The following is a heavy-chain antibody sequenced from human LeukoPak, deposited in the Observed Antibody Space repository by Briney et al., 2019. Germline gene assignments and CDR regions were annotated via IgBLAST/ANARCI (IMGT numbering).Heavy chain of an antibody. CDR1: VFSFSSYL. V-gene: IGHV3-74*01. CDR2: NNSDGRST. Sequence: GGSLRVSCAPSVFSFSSYLMHWVRQAPGKGLVWVSRNNSDGRSTTYVDSVKGRFTISRDNAKNTLYRQRNRLRAEDTAVYYCARGLTGRNAFNFLGQGTLVTVS. CDR3: ARGLTGRNAFNF. J-gene: IGHJ3*01.